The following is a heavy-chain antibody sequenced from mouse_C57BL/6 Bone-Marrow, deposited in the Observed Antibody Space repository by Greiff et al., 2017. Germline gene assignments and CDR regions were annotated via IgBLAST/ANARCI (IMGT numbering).Heavy chain of an antibody. Sequence: EVKVVESGGGLVQPGGSLSLSCAASGFTFTDYYMSWVRQPPGTALEWLGFISNKANGYTTEYSASVQGRFTISRDNYQSILYLQKNALRAEDSATYYCARPISAVVATPFAYWGQGTLVTVSA. CDR1: GFTFTDYY. D-gene: IGHD1-1*01. CDR3: ARPISAVVATPFAY. V-gene: IGHV7-3*01. CDR2: ISNKANGYTT. J-gene: IGHJ3*01.